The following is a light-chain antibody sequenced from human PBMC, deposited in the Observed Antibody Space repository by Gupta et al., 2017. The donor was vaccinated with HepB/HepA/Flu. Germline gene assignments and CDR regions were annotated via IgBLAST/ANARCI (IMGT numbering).Light chain of an antibody. CDR3: QPSERSSRS. CDR2: AAS. J-gene: IGKJ2*01. CDR1: QTMTSD. V-gene: IGKV1-39*01. Sequence: DLQKPQYPSSLSASVGDRVTITCRASQTMTSDLNWYQLNPGKAPKLLIYAASNLQGGVPSRFSGSGSGTNVTLTLSEVQPDDFATDYGQPSERSSRSFGHG.